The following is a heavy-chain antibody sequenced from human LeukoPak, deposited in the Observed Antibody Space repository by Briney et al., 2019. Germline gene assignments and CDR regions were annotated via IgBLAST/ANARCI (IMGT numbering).Heavy chain of an antibody. V-gene: IGHV1-2*02. J-gene: IGHJ4*02. CDR3: VRDRPSYYDSSVYYRENFDF. D-gene: IGHD3-22*01. Sequence: ASVKVSCKASGYAFTGYYLHWVRQAPGQGLEWMGWINPNSGGTNHAQKFQGRVTMTRDTSISTAYMELSRLRSDDTAVYYCVRDRPSYYDSSVYYRENFDFWGQGTLVTVSS. CDR1: GYAFTGYY. CDR2: INPNSGGT.